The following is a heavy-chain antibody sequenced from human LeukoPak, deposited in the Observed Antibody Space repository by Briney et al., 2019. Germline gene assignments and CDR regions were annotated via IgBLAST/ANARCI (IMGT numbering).Heavy chain of an antibody. CDR3: AGRGDGPYSSSWSPFDY. CDR1: GGSISSYY. Sequence: QPSHTLSLTWTVSGGSISSYYGSWIRQPAGKGLEWSGRIFTSGSTNYNPSLKSRVTMSVDTSKNQFSLKLSSVTAADTAVYYCAGRGDGPYSSSWSPFDYWGQGTLVTVSS. CDR2: IFTSGST. J-gene: IGHJ4*02. V-gene: IGHV4-4*07. D-gene: IGHD6-13*01.